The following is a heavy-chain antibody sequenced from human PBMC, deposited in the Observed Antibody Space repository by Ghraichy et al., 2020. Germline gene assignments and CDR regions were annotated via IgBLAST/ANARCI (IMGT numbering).Heavy chain of an antibody. CDR1: GGSFSGYY. D-gene: IGHD3-22*01. Sequence: SETLSLTCAVYGGSFSGYYWSWIRQPPGKGLEWIGEINHSGSTNYNPSLKSRVTISVDTSKNQFSLKLSSVTAADTAVYYCARGDYYDSSGYSSTEAAFDIWGQGTMVTVSS. CDR3: ARGDYYDSSGYSSTEAAFDI. V-gene: IGHV4-34*01. CDR2: INHSGST. J-gene: IGHJ3*02.